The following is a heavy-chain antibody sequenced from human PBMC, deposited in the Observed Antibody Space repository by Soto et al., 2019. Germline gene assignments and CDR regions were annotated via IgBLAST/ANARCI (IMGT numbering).Heavy chain of an antibody. J-gene: IGHJ6*02. CDR1: GGSFSGYY. D-gene: IGHD1-7*01. Sequence: SETLSLTCAVYGGSFSGYYWSWIRQPPGKGLEWIGEINHSGSTNYNPSLKSRVTISVDTSKNQFSLKLSSVTAADTAVYYCARGQRRNYVSYHYYGMDVWGQGTTVTVSS. V-gene: IGHV4-34*01. CDR3: ARGQRRNYVSYHYYGMDV. CDR2: INHSGST.